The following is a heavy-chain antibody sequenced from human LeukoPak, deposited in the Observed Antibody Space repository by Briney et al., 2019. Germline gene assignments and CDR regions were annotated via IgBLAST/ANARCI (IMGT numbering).Heavy chain of an antibody. D-gene: IGHD5-24*01. Sequence: GGSLRLSCAASGFTFSDYSMKWVRQAPGKGLEWISYIGIDSGNTNYPDSVKGRFTISGDKAKNSLYLQMNSLRVEDTAVYYCTRDYKYAFDNWGQGTLLTVSS. CDR1: GFTFSDYS. CDR3: TRDYKYAFDN. CDR2: IGIDSGNT. J-gene: IGHJ4*02. V-gene: IGHV3-48*01.